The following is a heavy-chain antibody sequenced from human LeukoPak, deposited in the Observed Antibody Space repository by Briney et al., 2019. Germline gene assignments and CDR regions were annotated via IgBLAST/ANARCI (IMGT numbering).Heavy chain of an antibody. J-gene: IGHJ4*02. D-gene: IGHD2-15*01. Sequence: ASVKVSCKASGYTFTGYYMHWVRQAPGQGLEWMGWITPNSGGTNYAQKFQGRVTMTRDTSISTAYMELSRLRSDDTAVYYCAILPNIVVVVAANYWGQGTLVTVSS. V-gene: IGHV1-2*02. CDR2: ITPNSGGT. CDR3: AILPNIVVVVAANY. CDR1: GYTFTGYY.